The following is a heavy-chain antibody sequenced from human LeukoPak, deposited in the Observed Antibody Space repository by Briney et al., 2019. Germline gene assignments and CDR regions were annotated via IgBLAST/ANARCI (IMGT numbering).Heavy chain of an antibody. V-gene: IGHV4-59*01. J-gene: IGHJ6*03. CDR1: GGSISSYY. CDR2: IYYSGST. D-gene: IGHD4-17*01. Sequence: SETLSLTCTVSGGSISSYYWSWIRQPPGKGLEWIGYIYYSGSTNYNPSLKSRVTISVDTSKNQFSLKLSSVTAADTAVYYCARRTDYGQPFGYYMDVWGKGTTVTVSS. CDR3: ARRTDYGQPFGYYMDV.